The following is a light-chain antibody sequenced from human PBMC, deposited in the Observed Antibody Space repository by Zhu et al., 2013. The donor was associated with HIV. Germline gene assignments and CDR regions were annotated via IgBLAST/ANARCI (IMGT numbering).Light chain of an antibody. V-gene: IGKV3-11*01. CDR3: QQRSNWLS. CDR1: QSISGS. J-gene: IGKJ4*01. Sequence: EIVLTQSPTTLSVSPGDRTTLSCRASQSISGSLAWYQHKPGQAPRLLIYDASSRATGVPIRFSGSGSGTDFTLTISSLEPEDSAIYYCQQRSNWLSFGGGTKVEIK. CDR2: DAS.